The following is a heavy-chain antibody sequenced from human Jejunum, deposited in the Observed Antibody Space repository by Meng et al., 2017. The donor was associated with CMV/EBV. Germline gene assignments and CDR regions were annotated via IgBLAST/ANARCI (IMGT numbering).Heavy chain of an antibody. J-gene: IGHJ4*02. V-gene: IGHV1-69*04. Sequence: CKASGGTFSNSAMGWVRQVPGQGLEWMGLIIPILSVTNYAKNFEGRVTIFADKSTSTTYMEFSSLRFDDTAVYYCATGFGGSPYDYWGQGTLVTVSS. CDR1: GGTFSNSA. CDR2: IIPILSVT. CDR3: ATGFGGSPYDY. D-gene: IGHD3-3*01.